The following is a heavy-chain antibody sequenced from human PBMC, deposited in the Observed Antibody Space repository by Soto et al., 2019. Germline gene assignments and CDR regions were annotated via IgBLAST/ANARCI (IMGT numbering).Heavy chain of an antibody. Sequence: ASVKVSCKASGYTFTSYGISWVRQAPGQGLEWMGWISAYNGNTNYAQKLQGRVTMTTDTSTSTAYMELRSLRSDDTAVYYCARDGGSGYSYGYWFDPWGQGTLVTVSS. J-gene: IGHJ5*02. D-gene: IGHD5-18*01. V-gene: IGHV1-18*01. CDR2: ISAYNGNT. CDR1: GYTFTSYG. CDR3: ARDGGSGYSYGYWFDP.